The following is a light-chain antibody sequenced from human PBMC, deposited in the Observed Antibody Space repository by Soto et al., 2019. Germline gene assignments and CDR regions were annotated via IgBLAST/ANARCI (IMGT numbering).Light chain of an antibody. J-gene: IGLJ2*01. CDR3: SSYTSSGTVI. CDR1: SSDVGGSIY. V-gene: IGLV2-14*03. CDR2: DVS. Sequence: QSALTQPASVSGSPGQSITISCTGTSSDVGGSIYVSWYQHHPGKVPKFIIYDVSNRASGVSNRFSGSESGNTASLTISGLQAEDEADYYCSSYTSSGTVIFGGWTKVTVL.